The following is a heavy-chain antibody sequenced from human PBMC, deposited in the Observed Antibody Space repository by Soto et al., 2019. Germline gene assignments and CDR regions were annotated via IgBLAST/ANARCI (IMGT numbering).Heavy chain of an antibody. CDR3: AKGLLTVTTPPNWFDP. Sequence: VGSLRLSCAASGFTFSSYGMHWVRQAPGKGLEWVAVISYDGSNKYYADSVKGRFTISRDNSKNTLYLQMNSLRAEDTAVYYCAKGLLTVTTPPNWFDPWGQGTLVTVA. J-gene: IGHJ5*02. D-gene: IGHD4-17*01. V-gene: IGHV3-30*18. CDR1: GFTFSSYG. CDR2: ISYDGSNK.